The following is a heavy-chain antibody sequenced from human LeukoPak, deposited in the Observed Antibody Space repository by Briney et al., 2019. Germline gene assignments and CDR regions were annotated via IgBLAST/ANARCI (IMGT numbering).Heavy chain of an antibody. CDR2: INPNSGGT. CDR1: GYTFTVYY. D-gene: IGHD2-21*02. J-gene: IGHJ5*02. CDR3: ARGFCGGDCFSYWFDP. Sequence: ASVRVPFKASGYTFTVYYMHWVRQAPGQGGERMGWINPNSGGTNYAQKFQGRVTMTSDTSISTAYMELSRLRSDDTAVYYCARGFCGGDCFSYWFDPWGQGTLVTVSS. V-gene: IGHV1-2*02.